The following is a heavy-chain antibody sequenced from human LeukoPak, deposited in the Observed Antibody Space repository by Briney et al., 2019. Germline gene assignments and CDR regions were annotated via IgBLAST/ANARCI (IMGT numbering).Heavy chain of an antibody. D-gene: IGHD4-17*01. CDR1: GGSISSIGYY. J-gene: IGHJ4*02. Sequence: PSETLSLTCTVSGGSISSIGYYWGWIRQPPRKGLEWIGTIYYSGSTYYNPSLKSRVTISVDTSKNQFSLKVSSVTAADTAIYYCARHVQITVSAQTRLDFRGQGTLVTVSS. CDR3: ARHVQITVSAQTRLDF. V-gene: IGHV4-39*01. CDR2: IYYSGST.